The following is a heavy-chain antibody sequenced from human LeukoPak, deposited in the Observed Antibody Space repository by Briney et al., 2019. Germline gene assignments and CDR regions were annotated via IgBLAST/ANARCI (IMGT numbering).Heavy chain of an antibody. Sequence: GGSLRLSCAASGFTFSSYAMNWVRQAPGKGLEWVSVISGSGGNTYYADSVKGRFTISRDNSKNTLYLQMNSLRAEDTAVYYCAKDLGIVATYSYYYGMDVWGQGTTVTVSS. D-gene: IGHD5-12*01. V-gene: IGHV3-23*01. J-gene: IGHJ6*02. CDR2: ISGSGGNT. CDR1: GFTFSSYA. CDR3: AKDLGIVATYSYYYGMDV.